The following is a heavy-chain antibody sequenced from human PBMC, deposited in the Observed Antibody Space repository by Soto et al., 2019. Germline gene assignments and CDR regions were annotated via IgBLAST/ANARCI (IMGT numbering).Heavy chain of an antibody. CDR2: ISYDGSNK. D-gene: IGHD2-2*01. Sequence: GGFLRLSCAASGFTFSSYGMHWVRQAPGKGLEWVAVISYDGSNKYYADSVKGRFTISRDNSKNTLYLQMNSLRAEDTAVYYCAKIFDCISTSCYGFFFSYNGMNVWGQGPRLTFSS. CDR3: AKIFDCISTSCYGFFFSYNGMNV. CDR1: GFTFSSYG. J-gene: IGHJ6*02. V-gene: IGHV3-30*18.